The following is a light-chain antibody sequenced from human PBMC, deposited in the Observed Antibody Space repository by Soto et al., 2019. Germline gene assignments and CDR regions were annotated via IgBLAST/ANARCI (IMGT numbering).Light chain of an antibody. CDR2: EVS. CDR3: CSYAGSSTHV. V-gene: IGLV2-23*02. Sequence: QSVLTQPASVSGSPGQSITFSCTGTSSYVGSSNLVSWYQQHPGKAPKLLNYEVSKRPSGVSNRFSGSKSGNTASLTISGLQAEDEADYYCCSYAGSSTHVFGTGTKVTVL. J-gene: IGLJ1*01. CDR1: SSYVGSSNL.